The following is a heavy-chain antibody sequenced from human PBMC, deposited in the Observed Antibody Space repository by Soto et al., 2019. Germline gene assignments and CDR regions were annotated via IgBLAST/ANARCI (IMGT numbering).Heavy chain of an antibody. D-gene: IGHD3-10*01. V-gene: IGHV3-33*01. Sequence: QVQLVESGGGVVQPEKSLRLSCAASGFTFSNYGMQWVRQTPGKGLEGGAGIWFDGSNKYYADSVKGRFTISRDNSKNTLYLKTNSLRADDTAVYYCVRDYTYGTGNSYGHNWFDPWGQGTLVSVSS. J-gene: IGHJ5*02. CDR3: VRDYTYGTGNSYGHNWFDP. CDR2: IWFDGSNK. CDR1: GFTFSNYG.